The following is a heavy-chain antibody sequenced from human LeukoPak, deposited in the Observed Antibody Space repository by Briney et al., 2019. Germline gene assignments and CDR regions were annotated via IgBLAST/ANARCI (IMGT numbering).Heavy chain of an antibody. D-gene: IGHD2-15*01. CDR3: ARFCSSASCDHNWFDP. CDR1: GYTFSSYG. Sequence: ASVKVSCKASGYTFSSYGISWVRQAPGQGPEWMGWISTYNGHTTYAQKFQGRVTLTTDASTSTAYMELRSLTSDDTAVYYCARFCSSASCDHNWFDPWGQGTLVTVSS. J-gene: IGHJ5*02. CDR2: ISTYNGHT. V-gene: IGHV1-18*01.